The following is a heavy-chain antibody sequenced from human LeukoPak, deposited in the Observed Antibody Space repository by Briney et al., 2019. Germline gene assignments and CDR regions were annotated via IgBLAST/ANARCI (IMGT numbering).Heavy chain of an antibody. D-gene: IGHD3-3*01. CDR3: ARNPSSITIFGVVQEAYFDF. CDR2: IDWDDDK. CDR1: GFSLSTSGMC. Sequence: SGPALVKPTQTLTLTCTFSGFSLSTSGMCVSWIRQPPGKALEWLARIDWDDDKYYSTSLKTRLTISKDTPKNQVVLTMINMDPVDTATYYCARNPSSITIFGVVQEAYFDFWGQGTPVTVSS. V-gene: IGHV2-70*11. J-gene: IGHJ4*02.